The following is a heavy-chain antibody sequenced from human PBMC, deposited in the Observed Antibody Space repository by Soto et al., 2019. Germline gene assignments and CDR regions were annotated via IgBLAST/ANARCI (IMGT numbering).Heavy chain of an antibody. D-gene: IGHD2-21*02. J-gene: IGHJ4*02. CDR3: ARESADNDTTASDFDT. Sequence: WKTPLVSCAISGDRVSGNSAAGDWIRQSPSRGLEWLGRTYYRSKWYNDYAVSVKSRITVTPDTSKNQFSLHLNSVTPKDTAVYFCARESADNDTTASDFDTWGQSALLT. V-gene: IGHV6-1*01. CDR1: GDRVSGNSAA. CDR2: TYYRSKWYN.